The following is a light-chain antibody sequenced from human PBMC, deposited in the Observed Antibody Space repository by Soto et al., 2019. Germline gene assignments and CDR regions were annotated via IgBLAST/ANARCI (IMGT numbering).Light chain of an antibody. J-gene: IGKJ1*01. Sequence: DIPMTQSPSTLSASVGDRVTITCRASQSITSWLAWYQQKPGKAPKVLIYHASTLESGVPSRFSGSGSGTEFTLTISSLQPDDFATYYGQQYNSYWTFGQGTKVEIK. CDR2: HAS. V-gene: IGKV1-5*01. CDR3: QQYNSYWT. CDR1: QSITSW.